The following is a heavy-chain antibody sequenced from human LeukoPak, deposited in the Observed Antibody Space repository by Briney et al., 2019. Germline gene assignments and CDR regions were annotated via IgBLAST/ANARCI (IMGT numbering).Heavy chain of an antibody. CDR1: GGSISSYY. Sequence: SETQSLTCTVSGGSISSYYWSWIRQPPGKGLEWIGYIYYSGSTNYNPSLKSRVTISVDTSKNQFSLKLSSVTAADTAVYYCARVRSSGYPNWFDPWGQGTLVTVSS. D-gene: IGHD3-22*01. V-gene: IGHV4-59*01. CDR3: ARVRSSGYPNWFDP. CDR2: IYYSGST. J-gene: IGHJ5*02.